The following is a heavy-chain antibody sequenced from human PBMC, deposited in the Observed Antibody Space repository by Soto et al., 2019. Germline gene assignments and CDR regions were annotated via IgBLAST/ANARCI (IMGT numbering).Heavy chain of an antibody. J-gene: IGHJ6*02. Sequence: GGSLRLSCVASGFTFSSYDMNWVRQAPGKGLEWVSAISGSGGSTPYADSVKGRFTISRDNSKNTLYLQMHSLRAEDTAIYYCAKVIAVALPFQYGMDVWGQGTTVTVSS. CDR1: GFTFSSYD. D-gene: IGHD6-19*01. CDR2: ISGSGGST. CDR3: AKVIAVALPFQYGMDV. V-gene: IGHV3-23*01.